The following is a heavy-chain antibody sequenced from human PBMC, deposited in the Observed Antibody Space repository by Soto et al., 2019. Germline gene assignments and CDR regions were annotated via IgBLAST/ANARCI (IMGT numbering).Heavy chain of an antibody. J-gene: IGHJ4*02. CDR3: ASQPTNQPFDY. D-gene: IGHD2-2*01. CDR1: GFTFSSHW. V-gene: IGHV3-74*01. Sequence: EVQLVESGGALVQPGGSLRLSCAASGFTFSSHWMHWVRQAPGEGLVGVSRINPDGSGTAYADSVKGRFTISRDNAKNTLYLQTNSLRTEDTAVYYCASQPTNQPFDYWGQGTLVTVSS. CDR2: INPDGSGT.